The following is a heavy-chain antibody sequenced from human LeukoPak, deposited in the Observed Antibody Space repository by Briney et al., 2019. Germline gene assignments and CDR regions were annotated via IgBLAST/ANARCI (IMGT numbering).Heavy chain of an antibody. CDR2: TRNKANSYTT. D-gene: IGHD3-10*01. V-gene: IGHV3-72*01. CDR1: GFTFSDHY. CDR3: ARVPPRSFVLLWFGETY. J-gene: IGHJ4*02. Sequence: GGSLRLSCAASGFTFSDHYMDWVRQAPGKGLEWVGRTRNKANSYTTEYAASVKDRFTISRDDSKNSLYLQMNSLKTEDTAVYYCARVPPRSFVLLWFGETYWGQGTLVTVSS.